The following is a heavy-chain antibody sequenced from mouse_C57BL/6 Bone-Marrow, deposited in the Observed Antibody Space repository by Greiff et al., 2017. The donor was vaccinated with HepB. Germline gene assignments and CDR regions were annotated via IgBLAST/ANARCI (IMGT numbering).Heavy chain of an antibody. Sequence: VKLVESGAELVRPGASVTLSCKASGYTFTDYEMHWVKQTPVHGLEWIGAIDPETGGTAYNQKFKGKAILTADKSSSTAYMELRSLTSEDSAVYYCTRKVVAGMDYWGQGTSVTVSS. CDR1: GYTFTDYE. CDR3: TRKVVAGMDY. J-gene: IGHJ4*01. CDR2: IDPETGGT. V-gene: IGHV1-15*01. D-gene: IGHD1-1*01.